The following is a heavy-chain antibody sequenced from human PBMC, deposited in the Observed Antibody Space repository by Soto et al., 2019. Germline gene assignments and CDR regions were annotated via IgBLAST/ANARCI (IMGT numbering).Heavy chain of an antibody. Sequence: GGSLRLSCAASGFTFSSYWMSWVRQAPGKGLEWVANIKQDGSEKYYVDSVKGRFTISRDNAKNSLYLQMNSLRAEDTAVYYCARDVAGWSYSSVFDYWGQGTLVTVSS. J-gene: IGHJ4*02. CDR3: ARDVAGWSYSSVFDY. V-gene: IGHV3-7*03. CDR1: GFTFSSYW. D-gene: IGHD1-26*01. CDR2: IKQDGSEK.